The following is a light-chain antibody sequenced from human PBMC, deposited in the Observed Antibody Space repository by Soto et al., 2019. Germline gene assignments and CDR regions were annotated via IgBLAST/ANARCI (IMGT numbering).Light chain of an antibody. CDR3: QQYSSLPHT. Sequence: EIVMTQSPATLSVSPLEIATLFFIAGQSVSSIYLAWYQRKDGQSPRIVIYGVSRRATGIPDSFSGTGSGTDFTLTISRLEPEDFVVYYCQQYSSLPHTLGQGTKVDIK. CDR1: QSVSSIY. CDR2: GVS. J-gene: IGKJ2*01. V-gene: IGKV3-20*01.